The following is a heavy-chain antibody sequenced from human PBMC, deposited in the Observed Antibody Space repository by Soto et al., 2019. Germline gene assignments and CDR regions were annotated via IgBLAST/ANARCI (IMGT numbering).Heavy chain of an antibody. Sequence: PGESLKISCKGSGYSFTSYCSGWVRQMPGKGLEWMGIIYPADSDTRYSPSFQGQVTISADKSISTAYLQWSSLKASDTAMYYFARLTTVTTLSYYYYGMDVWGQGTTVTVSS. J-gene: IGHJ6*02. CDR1: GYSFTSYC. V-gene: IGHV5-51*01. CDR2: IYPADSDT. CDR3: ARLTTVTTLSYYYYGMDV. D-gene: IGHD4-4*01.